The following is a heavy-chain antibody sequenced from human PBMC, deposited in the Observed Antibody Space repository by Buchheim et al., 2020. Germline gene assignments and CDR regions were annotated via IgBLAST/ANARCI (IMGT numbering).Heavy chain of an antibody. J-gene: IGHJ5*02. CDR1: GFTFSSYS. D-gene: IGHD1-26*01. CDR3: ARGPGGRIVGPRYWFDP. V-gene: IGHV3-21*01. Sequence: EVQLVESGGGLVKPGGSLRLSCAASGFTFSSYSMNWVRQAPGKGLEWVSSISSSSSYIYYADSVKGRFTISRDNSKNSLYLQMNSLRAEDTAVYYCARGPGGRIVGPRYWFDPWGQGTL. CDR2: ISSSSSYI.